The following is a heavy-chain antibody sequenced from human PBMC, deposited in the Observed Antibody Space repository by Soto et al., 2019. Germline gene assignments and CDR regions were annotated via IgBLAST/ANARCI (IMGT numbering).Heavy chain of an antibody. V-gene: IGHV3-23*01. CDR3: APHVSCSGGSCQYDAFAI. CDR1: GFTVSSHA. J-gene: IGHJ3*02. CDR2: ITADGGT. Sequence: EVQVLESGGGLVQPGGSLRLSCEGSGFTVSSHAMTWIRQAPGKGPEWVSTITADGGTYYADSVKGLFAMSRDTSESTLYLQMNSLGAEDTAAYYCAPHVSCSGGSCQYDAFAIRGQGTMVTVSS. D-gene: IGHD2-15*01.